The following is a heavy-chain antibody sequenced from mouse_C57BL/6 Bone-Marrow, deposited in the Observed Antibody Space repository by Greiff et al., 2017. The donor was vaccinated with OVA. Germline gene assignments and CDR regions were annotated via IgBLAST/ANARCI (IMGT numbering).Heavy chain of an antibody. CDR2: IWSGGST. J-gene: IGHJ1*03. V-gene: IGHV2-4*01. D-gene: IGHD1-1*01. CDR3: AKTGFITTVVATLDWYFDV. CDR1: GFSLTSYG. Sequence: VKLMESGPGLVQPSQSLSITCTVSGFSLTSYGVNWVRQPPGKGLEWLGVIWSGGSTDYNAAFISRLSIIKDNSKSQVFFKMNSLQADDTAIYYCAKTGFITTVVATLDWYFDVWGTGTTVTVSS.